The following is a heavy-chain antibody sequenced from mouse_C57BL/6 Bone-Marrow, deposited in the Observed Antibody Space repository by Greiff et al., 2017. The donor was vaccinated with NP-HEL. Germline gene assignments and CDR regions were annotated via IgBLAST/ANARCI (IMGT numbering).Heavy chain of an antibody. J-gene: IGHJ4*01. CDR1: GFTFSDFY. Sequence: EVKLMESGGGLVQSGRSLRLSCATSGFTFSDFYMEWVRQAPGKGLEWIAASRNKANDYTTEYSASVKGRFIVSRDTSQSILYLQMNALRAEDTAIYYCARDAPYSPNAMDYWGQGTSVTVSS. D-gene: IGHD2-10*01. V-gene: IGHV7-1*01. CDR3: ARDAPYSPNAMDY. CDR2: SRNKANDYTT.